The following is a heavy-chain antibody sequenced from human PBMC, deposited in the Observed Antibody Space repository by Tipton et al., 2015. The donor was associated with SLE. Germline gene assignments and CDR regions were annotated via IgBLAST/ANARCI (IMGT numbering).Heavy chain of an antibody. CDR3: ARGHTAMVGSLYYYGMDV. J-gene: IGHJ6*02. D-gene: IGHD5-18*01. Sequence: TLSLTCAVYAGSFGGYYWSWIRQPPGKGLEWIGSIYYSGSTYYNPSLKSRVTISVDTSKNQFSLKLSSVTAADTAVYYCARGHTAMVGSLYYYGMDVWGQGTTVTVSS. V-gene: IGHV4-34*01. CDR1: AGSFGGYY. CDR2: IYYSGST.